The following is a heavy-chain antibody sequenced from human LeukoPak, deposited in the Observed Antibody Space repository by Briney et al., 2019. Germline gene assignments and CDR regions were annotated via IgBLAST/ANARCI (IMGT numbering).Heavy chain of an antibody. D-gene: IGHD3-16*01. V-gene: IGHV4-61*09. CDR3: ARDVGFYRQAGGYYMDV. CDR2: IYTSGST. Sequence: PSETLSLTCTVSGGSISSGSHYWSWIRQPAGKGLEWIGHIYTSGSTNYNPSLKSRVTISVDTSKNQFSLKLSSVTAADTAVYYCARDVGFYRQAGGYYMDVWGKGTTVTISS. CDR1: GGSISSGSHY. J-gene: IGHJ6*03.